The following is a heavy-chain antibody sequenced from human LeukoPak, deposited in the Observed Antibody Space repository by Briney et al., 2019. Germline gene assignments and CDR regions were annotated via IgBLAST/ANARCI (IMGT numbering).Heavy chain of an antibody. V-gene: IGHV3-7*01. Sequence: GGSLRLSCAVSGFTFSNYWMTWVRQAPGKGLEWVANIKQDGSEKYYVDSVKGRFTISRDNAKSSLYLQMNSLRVEDMAVYYCTRGVTIVPDYWGQGTLVTVSS. J-gene: IGHJ4*02. D-gene: IGHD2-8*01. CDR3: TRGVTIVPDY. CDR2: IKQDGSEK. CDR1: GFTFSNYW.